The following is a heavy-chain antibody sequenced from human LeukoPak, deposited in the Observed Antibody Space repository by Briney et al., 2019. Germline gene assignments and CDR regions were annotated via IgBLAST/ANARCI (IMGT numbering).Heavy chain of an antibody. V-gene: IGHV3-48*03. Sequence: GGSLRLSCAASGFTFSSYEMNWVRQAPGKGLEWVSYISSSGSTIYYADSVKGRFTISRDNAKNSLYLEMNSLRAEDTAVYYCARALGWELPTCLDYWGQGTLVTVSS. CDR3: ARALGWELPTCLDY. J-gene: IGHJ4*02. D-gene: IGHD1-26*01. CDR1: GFTFSSYE. CDR2: ISSSGSTI.